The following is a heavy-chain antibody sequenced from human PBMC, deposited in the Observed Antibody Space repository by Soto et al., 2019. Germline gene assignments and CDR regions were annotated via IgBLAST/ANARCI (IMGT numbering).Heavy chain of an antibody. V-gene: IGHV3-7*01. CDR1: GFTFSSYW. CDR3: ARREGLVRLSYYFDY. J-gene: IGHJ4*02. CDR2: IKQDGSEK. Sequence: PGGSLRLSCAASGFTFSSYWMSWVRQAPGKGLEWVANIKQDGSEKYYVDSVKGRFTISRDNSKNTLYLQMNSLRAEDTAVYYCARREGLVRLSYYFDYWGQGTLVTVSS. D-gene: IGHD3-16*02.